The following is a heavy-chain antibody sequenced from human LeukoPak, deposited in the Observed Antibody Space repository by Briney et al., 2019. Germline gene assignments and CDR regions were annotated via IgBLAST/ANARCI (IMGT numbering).Heavy chain of an antibody. Sequence: GGSLRLSYAASGFTFSSYWMSWVRQAPGKGLEWVANIKQDGSEKYYVDSVKGRFTISRDNAKNSLYLQMNSLRAEDTAVYYCARDLGSSGWYRDWFDPWGQGTLVTVSS. V-gene: IGHV3-7*01. CDR1: GFTFSSYW. CDR2: IKQDGSEK. CDR3: ARDLGSSGWYRDWFDP. D-gene: IGHD6-19*01. J-gene: IGHJ5*02.